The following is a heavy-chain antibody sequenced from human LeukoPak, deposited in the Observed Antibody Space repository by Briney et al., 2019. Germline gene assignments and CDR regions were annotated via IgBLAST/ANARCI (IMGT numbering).Heavy chain of an antibody. CDR1: GFTFSTYT. J-gene: IGHJ6*02. D-gene: IGHD2-2*01. V-gene: IGHV3-21*01. CDR2: ISSSSGYI. CDR3: ARGFVVVPAARRYYGMDV. Sequence: GGSLRLSCAASGFTFSTYTMNWVRQAPGKGLEWVSSISSSSGYIYYADSVKGRFTISRDSAKNSLYLQMNTLRAEDTAVYYCARGFVVVPAARRYYGMDVWGQGTTVTVSS.